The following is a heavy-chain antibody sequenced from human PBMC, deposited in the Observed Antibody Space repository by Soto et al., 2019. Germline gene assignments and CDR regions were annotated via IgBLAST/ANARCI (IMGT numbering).Heavy chain of an antibody. V-gene: IGHV3-74*01. CDR1: GFTFNIYW. CDR2: IDNDGSAT. D-gene: IGHD1-1*01. J-gene: IGHJ4*02. CDR3: ARDNWNSY. Sequence: EVQLVESGGGLVQPGGSLRLSCVASGFTFNIYWMHWVRQAPGKGLEWVSGIDNDGSATTYADSVKGRFTISRDNAKNTLFLQMNTLRVDDTAVYNCARDNWNSYWGQGTLVTVSS.